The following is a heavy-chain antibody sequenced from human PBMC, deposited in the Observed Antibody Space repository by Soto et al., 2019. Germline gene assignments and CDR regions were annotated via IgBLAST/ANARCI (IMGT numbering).Heavy chain of an antibody. CDR3: ARPLIGNTIDL. CDR2: INPSRGSA. CDR1: GYTFFKYF. Sequence: AAVKVSCKASGYTFFKYFIHWVRQAPGQGLEWIGIINPSRGSATYGPIFQGRVSLTTDMPTSTVYMELSSLRSEDTAVYYCARPLIGNTIDLWAQGTSVTVS. J-gene: IGHJ3*01. D-gene: IGHD1-7*01. V-gene: IGHV1-46*01.